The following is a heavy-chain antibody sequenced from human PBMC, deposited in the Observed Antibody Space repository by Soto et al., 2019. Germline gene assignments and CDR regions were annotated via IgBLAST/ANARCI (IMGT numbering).Heavy chain of an antibody. J-gene: IGHJ3*02. CDR3: ERGAAAFDI. Sequence: PSETLSLTCTVSGGSIRSYYWSWIRQPPGKRLEWIGYIYSSGSTNYNPSLKSRVTISVDTSKSQFSLKLSSVTAADTAVYYCERGAAAFDIWGRGTMVTVSS. V-gene: IGHV4-59*01. CDR2: IYSSGST. CDR1: GGSIRSYY. D-gene: IGHD6-25*01.